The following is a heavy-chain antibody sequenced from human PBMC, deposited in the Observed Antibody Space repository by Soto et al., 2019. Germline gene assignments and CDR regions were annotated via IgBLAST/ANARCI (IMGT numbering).Heavy chain of an antibody. Sequence: ASVKVSCKASGYTFTSYGISWVRQAPGQGLEWMGWISAYNGNTNYAQKLQGRVTMTTDTSTSTAYMELRSLRSDDTAVYYCARGSRLWVTTAWFDPWGQGTLVTVS. J-gene: IGHJ5*02. CDR2: ISAYNGNT. CDR3: ARGSRLWVTTAWFDP. D-gene: IGHD4-17*01. CDR1: GYTFTSYG. V-gene: IGHV1-18*04.